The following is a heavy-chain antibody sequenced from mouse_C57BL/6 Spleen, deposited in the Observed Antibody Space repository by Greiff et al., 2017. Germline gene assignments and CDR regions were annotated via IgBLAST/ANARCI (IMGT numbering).Heavy chain of an antibody. CDR3: ARGDYYYGSSYYFDY. V-gene: IGHV1-31*01. Sequence: VHVKQSGPELVKPGASVKISCKASGYSFTGYYMHWVKQSHGNILDWIGYIYPYNGVSSYNQKFKGKATLTVDKSSSTAYMELRSLTSEDSAVYYCARGDYYYGSSYYFDYWGQGTTLTVSS. J-gene: IGHJ2*01. CDR2: IYPYNGVS. CDR1: GYSFTGYY. D-gene: IGHD1-1*01.